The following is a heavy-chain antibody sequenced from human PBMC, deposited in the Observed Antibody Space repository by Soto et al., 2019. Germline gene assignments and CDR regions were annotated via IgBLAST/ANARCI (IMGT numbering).Heavy chain of an antibody. CDR3: ARGRHYYDSSGYNYGYFDY. CDR2: IIPIFGTA. Sequence: GASVKVSCKASVGTFSSYAISWVRQAPGQGLEWMGGIIPIFGTANYAQKFQGRVTITADESTSTAYMELSSLRSEDTAVYYCARGRHYYDSSGYNYGYFDYWGQGTLVTVSS. J-gene: IGHJ4*02. CDR1: VGTFSSYA. D-gene: IGHD3-22*01. V-gene: IGHV1-69*13.